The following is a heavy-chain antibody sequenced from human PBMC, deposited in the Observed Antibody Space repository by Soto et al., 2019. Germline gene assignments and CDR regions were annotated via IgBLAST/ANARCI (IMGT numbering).Heavy chain of an antibody. CDR3: ARRGYGSRWPNVYMDV. Sequence: GGSQRLSCAAAGFTFRNYERHRVRQAPGKGLEYVSGISNNGAHTDYAKSVRGRFTISRDNSENTLYLQMGSLRAEDMALYYCARRGYGSRWPNVYMDVWGKGTTVTVSS. CDR2: ISNNGAHT. D-gene: IGHD6-13*01. J-gene: IGHJ6*03. V-gene: IGHV3-64*01. CDR1: GFTFRNYE.